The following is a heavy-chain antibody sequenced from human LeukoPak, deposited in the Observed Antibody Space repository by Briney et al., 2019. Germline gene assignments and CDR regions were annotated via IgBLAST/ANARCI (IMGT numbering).Heavy chain of an antibody. CDR1: RINLSNLW. V-gene: IGHV3-15*01. CDR3: TTEGYH. D-gene: IGHD3-16*02. J-gene: IGHJ4*02. Sequence: GGSLRLSCAASRINLSNLWMSWVRQAPGRGLEWVGRVKTKNDGWTIDYAAHARGRFTISRDDSKNTLYLQMNSLKSEDTAVYYCTTEGYHWGPGTLVTVSS. CDR2: VKTKNDGWTI.